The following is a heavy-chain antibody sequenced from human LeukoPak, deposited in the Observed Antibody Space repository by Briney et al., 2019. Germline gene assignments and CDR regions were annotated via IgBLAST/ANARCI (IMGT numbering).Heavy chain of an antibody. D-gene: IGHD1-1*01. CDR1: GFTFSGNW. J-gene: IGHJ4*02. Sequence: GGSLRLPCAASGFTFSGNWMSWVRQAPGKGLEWVANIKQDGSEKNYVDSVKGRFTVSRDDAKNSLYLQMNSLRVEDTAVYYCATDRDWTLLDYWGQGTLVTVSS. V-gene: IGHV3-7*01. CDR2: IKQDGSEK. CDR3: ATDRDWTLLDY.